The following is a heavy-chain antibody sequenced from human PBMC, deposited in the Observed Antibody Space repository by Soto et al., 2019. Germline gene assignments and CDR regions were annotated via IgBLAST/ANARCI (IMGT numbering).Heavy chain of an antibody. CDR3: ARIGYCSSTSCHLFDY. J-gene: IGHJ4*02. V-gene: IGHV3-21*01. CDR1: GFTFSSYS. CDR2: ISSSSSYI. D-gene: IGHD2-2*01. Sequence: EVQLVESGGGLVKPGGSLRLSCAASGFTFSSYSMYWVRQAPGKGLEWVSSISSSSSYIYYADSVKGRFTISRDNAKNSLYLQMNSLRAEDTAVYYCARIGYCSSTSCHLFDYWGQGTLVTVSS.